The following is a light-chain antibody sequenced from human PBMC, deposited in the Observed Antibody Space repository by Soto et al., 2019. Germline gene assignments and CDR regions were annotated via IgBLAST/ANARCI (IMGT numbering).Light chain of an antibody. V-gene: IGKV3-11*01. J-gene: IGKJ5*01. CDR3: QHRNSRPLI. CDR2: DAS. CDR1: QSISSY. Sequence: EIVLTQSTATLSLSPGERATLSCRASQSISSYLAWYHQKPGQAPSLLIYDASKRATGIPARFSGSGSGTDFTLTISSLESEDCAVYYCQHRNSRPLIFGHGTRLDI.